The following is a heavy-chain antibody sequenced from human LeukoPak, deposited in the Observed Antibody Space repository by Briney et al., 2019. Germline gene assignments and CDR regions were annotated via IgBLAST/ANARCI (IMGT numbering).Heavy chain of an antibody. CDR2: ISYDGSNK. D-gene: IGHD3-10*01. CDR1: GFTFSTYG. V-gene: IGHV3-30*18. CDR3: ANDRSMGLDY. Sequence: GGSLRLSCAASGFTFSTYGMHWVRQAPGEGLEWVAVISYDGSNKYYADSVKGRFTISRDNSKNTLYLQINSLRAEDTAVYYCANDRSMGLDYWGQGTLVSVSS. J-gene: IGHJ4*02.